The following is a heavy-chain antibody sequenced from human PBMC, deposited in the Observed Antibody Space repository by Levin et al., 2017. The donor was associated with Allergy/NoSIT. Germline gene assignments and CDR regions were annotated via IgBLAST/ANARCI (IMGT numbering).Heavy chain of an antibody. CDR3: ARGFCNSICYDRELDN. CDR1: GFTFSNFG. Sequence: GGSLRLSCAASGFTFSNFGMNWVRQAPGKGLEWVAAISYDGSDKYYADSVKGRFTISRDNSKNTLFLQMNSLRREDTAVYYCARGFCNSICYDRELDNWGQGTLVTVSS. D-gene: IGHD2-2*01. V-gene: IGHV3-30-3*01. CDR2: ISYDGSDK. J-gene: IGHJ4*02.